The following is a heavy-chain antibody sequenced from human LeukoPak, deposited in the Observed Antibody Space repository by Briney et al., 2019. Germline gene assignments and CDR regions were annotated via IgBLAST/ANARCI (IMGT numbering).Heavy chain of an antibody. J-gene: IGHJ4*02. CDR3: ARDPGPDDS. CDR1: GFTFSRYN. Sequence: GGSLRLSCAASGFTFSRYNMNWVRQAPGKGLEWVSSITWTSSYINYADSVKGRFTISRDNAKNSLFLQMNSLRAEDTAVYYCARDPGPDDSWGQGTLVTVSS. CDR2: ITWTSSYI. V-gene: IGHV3-21*01.